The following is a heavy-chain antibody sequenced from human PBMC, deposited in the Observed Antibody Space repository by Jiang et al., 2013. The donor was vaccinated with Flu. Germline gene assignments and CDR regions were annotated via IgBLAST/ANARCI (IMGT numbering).Heavy chain of an antibody. CDR1: GGTFSSYT. Sequence: GAEVKKPGSSVKVSCKASGGTFSSYTISWVRQAPGQGLEWMGRIIPILGIANYAQKFQGRVTITADKSTSTAYMELSSLRSEDTAVYYCARGRGYSSSWYFDYWGQGTLGHRLL. CDR3: ARGRGYSSSWYFDY. D-gene: IGHD6-13*01. J-gene: IGHJ4*02. CDR2: IIPILGIA. V-gene: IGHV1-69*02.